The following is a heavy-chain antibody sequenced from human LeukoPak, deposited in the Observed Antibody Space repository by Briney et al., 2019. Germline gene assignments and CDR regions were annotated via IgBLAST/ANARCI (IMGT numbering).Heavy chain of an antibody. CDR3: ARVPLGASPEYFDY. J-gene: IGHJ4*02. V-gene: IGHV3-23*01. CDR1: GFTFSSYA. D-gene: IGHD4/OR15-4a*01. Sequence: GGSLRLSCAASGFTFSSYAMSWVRQAPGKGLEWVSAISGSGGSTYYADSVKGRFTISRDNSKNTVYLQMGSLRAEDLAVYFCARVPLGASPEYFDYWGRGTLVTVSS. CDR2: ISGSGGST.